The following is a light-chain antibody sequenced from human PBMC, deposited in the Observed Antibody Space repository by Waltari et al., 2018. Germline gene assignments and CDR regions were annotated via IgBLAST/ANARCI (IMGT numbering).Light chain of an antibody. CDR2: DGS. V-gene: IGLV2-23*01. Sequence: QSALTQPASVSGSPGQSITISCTGTSSDVGNYNLVSWYQQHPGKAPQLQICDGSKRPSGVSNRFSGSKFGNTASLTISGLQAEDEADYYCCSYAAYSPVLFGGGTKVTVL. CDR3: CSYAAYSPVL. J-gene: IGLJ2*01. CDR1: SSDVGNYNL.